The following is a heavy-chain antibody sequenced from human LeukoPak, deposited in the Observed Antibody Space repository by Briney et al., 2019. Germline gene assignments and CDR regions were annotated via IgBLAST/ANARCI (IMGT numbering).Heavy chain of an antibody. D-gene: IGHD3-10*01. Sequence: PSETLSLTCAVYGGSFSGYYWSWIRQPPGKGLEWIGEINQSGSTNYNPSLKSRVTISVDTSKNQFSLKLSSVTAADTAVYSCARDRPAGKSIAMIRGVTRRGWFDPWGQGTLVTVSS. V-gene: IGHV4-34*01. CDR3: ARDRPAGKSIAMIRGVTRRGWFDP. CDR2: INQSGST. J-gene: IGHJ5*02. CDR1: GGSFSGYY.